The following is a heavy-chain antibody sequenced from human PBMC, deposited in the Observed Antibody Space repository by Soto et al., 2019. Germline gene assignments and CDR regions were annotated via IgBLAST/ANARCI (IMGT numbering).Heavy chain of an antibody. CDR2: IIPIFGTA. CDR3: ARDAPCGGGCYLWFDP. D-gene: IGHD2-15*01. V-gene: IGHV1-69*13. CDR1: GGTFSSYA. J-gene: IGHJ5*02. Sequence: SAKVSCKACGGTFSSYAISWVRQAPGQGLEWMGGIIPIFGTANYAQKFQGRVTITADESTSTAYMELSSLRSEDTAVYYCARDAPCGGGCYLWFDPWGQGTLVTVPQ.